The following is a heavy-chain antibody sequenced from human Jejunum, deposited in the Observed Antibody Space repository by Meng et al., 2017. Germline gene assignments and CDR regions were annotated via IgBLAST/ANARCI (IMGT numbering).Heavy chain of an antibody. J-gene: IGHJ4*02. D-gene: IGHD1-26*01. CDR2: TYYRSKWYI. CDR3: AGGGLVRSTRGYFDY. CDR1: GDSVSSNSAG. Sequence: QIQLQQSGPGLVKPPQTLSLTCSNPGDSVSSNSAGWNWIRQSPSRGLEWLGRTYYRSKWYIDYAVSVKSRITINPDTSKNQFSLHLNSVTPEDTAVYYCAGGGLVRSTRGYFDYWGQGTLVTVSS. V-gene: IGHV6-1*01.